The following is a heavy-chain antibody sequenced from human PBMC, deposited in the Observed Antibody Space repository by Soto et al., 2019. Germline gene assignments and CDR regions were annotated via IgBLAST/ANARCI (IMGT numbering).Heavy chain of an antibody. J-gene: IGHJ6*02. CDR1: GGTFSSYT. Sequence: QVQLVQSGAEVKKPGSSVKVSCKASGGTFSSYTISWVRQAPGQGLGWMGRIIPILGIANYAQKFQGRVTITGDKSTSTAYMELSSLRSEDTVGYYCARGALGEGMDVWGRGTTGTVSS. CDR3: ARGALGEGMDV. D-gene: IGHD3-10*01. V-gene: IGHV1-69*02. CDR2: IIPILGIA.